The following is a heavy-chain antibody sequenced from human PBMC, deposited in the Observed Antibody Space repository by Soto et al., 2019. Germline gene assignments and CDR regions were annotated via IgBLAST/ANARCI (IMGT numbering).Heavy chain of an antibody. J-gene: IGHJ6*03. CDR3: SKVPAGGSYLYYYYMDV. CDR2: IRGSGGST. D-gene: IGHD5-18*01. V-gene: IGHV3-23*01. CDR1: GFTFSGYA. Sequence: GGSLRLSCAASGFTFSGYAMSWVRQAPGKGLEWVSAIRGSGGSTYYTDSVKGRYTITRNNSKYTLYLQMNRLRTEDTVVYSCSKVPAGGSYLYYYYMDVWGKGTTVTVSS.